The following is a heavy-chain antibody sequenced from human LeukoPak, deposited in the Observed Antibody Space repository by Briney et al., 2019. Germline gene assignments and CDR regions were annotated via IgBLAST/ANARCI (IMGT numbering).Heavy chain of an antibody. CDR3: ARAYSSSSGWFDP. Sequence: ASETLSLTCTVSGGSISSYYWSWIRQPPGKGLEWIGYIYYSGSTNYNPSLKSRVTISVDTSKNQFSLKLSSVTAADTAVYYCARAYSSSSGWFDPWGQGTLVTVSS. V-gene: IGHV4-59*01. CDR2: IYYSGST. J-gene: IGHJ5*02. D-gene: IGHD6-13*01. CDR1: GGSISSYY.